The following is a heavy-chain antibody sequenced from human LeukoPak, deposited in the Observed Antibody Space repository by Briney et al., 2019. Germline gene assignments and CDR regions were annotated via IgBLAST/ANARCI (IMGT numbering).Heavy chain of an antibody. CDR1: RFTLRTYS. J-gene: IGHJ6*02. CDR3: ASYYYDSSGSYWYYGMDV. Sequence: GGSLRLSCAASRFTLRTYSMNWVRQAPGKGLEWVSCISGSSSFIYYSDSVKGRFTISRDNAKNSVYLQMNSLRAEDTAVYYCASYYYDSSGSYWYYGMDVWGQGTTVTVSS. D-gene: IGHD3-22*01. V-gene: IGHV3-21*01. CDR2: ISGSSSFI.